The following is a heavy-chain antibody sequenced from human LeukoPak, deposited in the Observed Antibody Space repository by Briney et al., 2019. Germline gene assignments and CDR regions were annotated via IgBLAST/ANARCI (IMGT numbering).Heavy chain of an antibody. CDR1: GFTFYDYA. D-gene: IGHD3-10*01. J-gene: IGHJ6*02. Sequence: QPGGSLRLSCAASGFTFYDYAMHWVRQAPGKGLEWVSLISWDGGSTYYADSVKGRFTISKDNSKNSLYLQMNSLRAEDTALYYCAKVGQLWTDYYYGMDVWGQGTTVTVSS. CDR3: AKVGQLWTDYYYGMDV. V-gene: IGHV3-43D*03. CDR2: ISWDGGST.